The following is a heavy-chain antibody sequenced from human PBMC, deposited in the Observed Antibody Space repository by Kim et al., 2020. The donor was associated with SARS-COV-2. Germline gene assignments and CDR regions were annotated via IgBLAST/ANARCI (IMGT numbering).Heavy chain of an antibody. J-gene: IGHJ4*02. D-gene: IGHD3-16*02. CDR3: AKDIEITFGGVIGRGNFDY. CDR2: ISWNSGSI. V-gene: IGHV3-9*01. Sequence: GGSLRLSCAASGFTFDDYAMHWVRQAPGKGLEWVSGISWNSGSIGYADSVKGRFTISRDNAKNSLYLQMNSLRAEDTALYYCAKDIEITFGGVIGRGNFDYWGQGTLVTVSS. CDR1: GFTFDDYA.